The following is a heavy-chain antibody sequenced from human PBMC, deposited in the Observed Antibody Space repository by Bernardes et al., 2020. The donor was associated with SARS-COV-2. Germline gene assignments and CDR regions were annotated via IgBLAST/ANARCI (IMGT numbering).Heavy chain of an antibody. Sequence: GGALRLSCAASGFTFSSYGMSWVRQAPGKGLEWGASMSGSVGTTYYADAVKGRFTITRDNSRNTLYLQMNSLRAEDTAVYYCAKFLAGSSPHRTGAVTYFDYWGPGPLVPVSS. CDR1: GFTFSSYG. CDR2: MSGSVGTT. V-gene: IGHV3-23*01. J-gene: IGHJ4*02. CDR3: AKFLAGSSPHRTGAVTYFDY. D-gene: IGHD7-27*01.